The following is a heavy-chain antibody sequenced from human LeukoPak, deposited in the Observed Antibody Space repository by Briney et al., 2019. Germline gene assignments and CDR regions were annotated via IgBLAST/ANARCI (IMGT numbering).Heavy chain of an antibody. CDR1: GYTFTSYG. CDR2: ISAYNDNT. D-gene: IGHD2-2*01. V-gene: IGHV1-18*01. J-gene: IGHJ4*02. CDR3: ARYCSSTSCYSGFDY. Sequence: ASVKVSCKASGYTFTSYGISWVRQAPGQGLEWMGWISAYNDNTNYAQKLQGRVTMTTDTSTSTAYMELRSLRSDDTAVYYCARYCSSTSCYSGFDYWGQGTLVTVSS.